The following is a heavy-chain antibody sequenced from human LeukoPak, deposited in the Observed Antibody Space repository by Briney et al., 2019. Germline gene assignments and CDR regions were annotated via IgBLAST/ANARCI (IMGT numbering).Heavy chain of an antibody. CDR3: ARDGGSGSYYKDY. J-gene: IGHJ4*02. V-gene: IGHV3-64*01. CDR2: ISSNGGST. CDR1: GFTFSSYA. Sequence: GGSLRLSCAASGFTFSSYAMHWVRQAPGKGLEYVSAISSNGGSTYYANSVKGRFTISRDNSKNTLYLQMGSLRAEDTAVYYCARDGGSGSYYKDYWGQGTLVTVSS. D-gene: IGHD3-10*01.